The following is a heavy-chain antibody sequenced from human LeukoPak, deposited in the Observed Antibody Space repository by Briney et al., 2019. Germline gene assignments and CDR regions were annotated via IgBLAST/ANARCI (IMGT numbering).Heavy chain of an antibody. CDR3: ARDGSAGTTRTPRWFDP. CDR2: INPSGGST. J-gene: IGHJ5*02. D-gene: IGHD6-19*01. V-gene: IGHV1-46*01. Sequence: ASVKVSCKASGYTFTSYGISWVRQAPGQGLEWMGIINPSGGSTSYAQKFQGRVTMTRDTSTSTVYMELSSLRSEDTAVYYCARDGSAGTTRTPRWFDPWGQGTLVTVSS. CDR1: GYTFTSYG.